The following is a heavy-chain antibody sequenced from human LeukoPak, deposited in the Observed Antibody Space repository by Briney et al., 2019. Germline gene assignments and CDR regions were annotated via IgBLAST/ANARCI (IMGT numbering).Heavy chain of an antibody. CDR2: INHSGST. CDR1: GGSFSAYY. J-gene: IGHJ4*02. Sequence: PSETLSLTCAVCGGSFSAYYWSWIRQPPGKGLEWIGEINHSGSTNYNPSLKSRVTISVDTSKIQFSLKLSSVTAADTAVYYCARNSHYYDSSGFNYWGQGSLVTVSS. V-gene: IGHV4-34*01. CDR3: ARNSHYYDSSGFNY. D-gene: IGHD3-22*01.